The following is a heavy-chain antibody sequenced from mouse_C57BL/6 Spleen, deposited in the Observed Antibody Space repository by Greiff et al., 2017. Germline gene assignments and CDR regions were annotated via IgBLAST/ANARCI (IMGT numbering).Heavy chain of an antibody. Sequence: EVKLMESGEGLVKPGGSLKLSCAASGFTFSSYAMSWVRQTPEKRLEWVAYISSGGDYIYYADTVKGRFTISRDNARNTLYLQMSSLKSEDTAMYYCTREGDSNYYYAMDYWGQGTSVTVSS. CDR3: TREGDSNYYYAMDY. D-gene: IGHD2-5*01. CDR2: ISSGGDYI. J-gene: IGHJ4*01. CDR1: GFTFSSYA. V-gene: IGHV5-9-1*02.